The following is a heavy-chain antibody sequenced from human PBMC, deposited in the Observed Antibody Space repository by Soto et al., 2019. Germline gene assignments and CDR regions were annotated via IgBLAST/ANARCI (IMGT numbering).Heavy chain of an antibody. J-gene: IGHJ4*02. D-gene: IGHD2-21*01. CDR3: ESWGHIVPVSPTDFDH. V-gene: IGHV3-74*01. Sequence: EVQLMESGGGLVQPGGSLRLSCAASGFTFSTYWMNWVRQTPGKGLMWVSRISPDGSNRGYADSVEGRFTVSRDNAKNTLYLQMHSLRAEDTAMYYCESWGHIVPVSPTDFDHWGEGTLVTVSS. CDR1: GFTFSTYW. CDR2: ISPDGSNR.